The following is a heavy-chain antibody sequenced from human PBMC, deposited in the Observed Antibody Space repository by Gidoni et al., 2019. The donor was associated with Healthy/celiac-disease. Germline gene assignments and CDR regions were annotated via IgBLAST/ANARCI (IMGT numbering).Heavy chain of an antibody. CDR2: IRSSSSYT. CDR3: ARERSQWELRAGYYYYYGMDV. V-gene: IGHV3-11*05. D-gene: IGHD1-26*01. CDR1: GFTFSDYY. J-gene: IGHJ6*02. Sequence: QVQLVESGGGLVKPGGSLRLSCSASGFTFSDYYLSWNRQAPGKGLELVSYIRSSSSYTNYADSVKGRFTISRDNAKNSLYLQMNSLRAEDTAVYYCARERSQWELRAGYYYYYGMDVWGQGTTVTVSS.